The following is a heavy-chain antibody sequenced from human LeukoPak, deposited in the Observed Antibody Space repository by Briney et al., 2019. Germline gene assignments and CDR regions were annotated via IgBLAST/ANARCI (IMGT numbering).Heavy chain of an antibody. D-gene: IGHD1-26*01. J-gene: IGHJ4*02. CDR3: AKVVGPFDY. CDR1: GSTVLLYA. Sequence: PGRCLRLSGAPAGSTVLLYAMRGSPRPPGRGLEWVSSIIGNGGSTYYADSLKGRFTISRDNSKNTLYLQMNSLRAEDTAVYSCAKVVGPFDYWGQGTLVTVSS. CDR2: IIGNGGST. V-gene: IGHV3-23*01.